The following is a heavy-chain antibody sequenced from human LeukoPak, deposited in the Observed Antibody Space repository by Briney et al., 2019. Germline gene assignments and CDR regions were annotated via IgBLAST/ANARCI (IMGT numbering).Heavy chain of an antibody. CDR3: ARDRGCSSTSCYWLVRGVRYYFDY. V-gene: IGHV1-18*01. D-gene: IGHD2-2*01. CDR1: GYTFTNYG. Sequence: ASVKVSCKASGYTFTNYGISWVRQAPGQGLEWMGWISAYNGNTNYAQKLQGRVTMTTDTSTSTAYMELRSLRSDDTAVYYCARDRGCSSTSCYWLVRGVRYYFDYWGQGTLVTVSS. J-gene: IGHJ4*02. CDR2: ISAYNGNT.